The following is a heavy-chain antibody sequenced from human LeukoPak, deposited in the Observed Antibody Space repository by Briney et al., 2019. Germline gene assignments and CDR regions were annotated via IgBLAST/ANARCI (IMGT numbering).Heavy chain of an antibody. CDR2: INPSVGNT. Sequence: ASVKVSCKASGYTFTRYYIHWVRQAPGQGLEWMGIINPSVGNTNYAQKFQGRVTMTRDTSTSTVYMELSSLRSEDTAVYYCARHHGWELLDAFDIWGQGTMVTVSS. V-gene: IGHV1-46*01. CDR1: GYTFTRYY. J-gene: IGHJ3*02. CDR3: ARHHGWELLDAFDI. D-gene: IGHD1-26*01.